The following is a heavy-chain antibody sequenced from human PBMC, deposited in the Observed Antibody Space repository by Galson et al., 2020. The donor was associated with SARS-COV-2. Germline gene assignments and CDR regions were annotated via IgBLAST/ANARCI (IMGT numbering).Heavy chain of an antibody. CDR3: ARLACSSTSCPAGLDP. Sequence: SQASETLSLTCAVYGGSLSGYFWSWSRQPPGKGLEYIGEVDHSGRTTYNPSLNSRVTILVDTSKNEFSLRLSSVTAADTAVYYCARLACSSTSCPAGLDPWGQGTLVTVSS. D-gene: IGHD2-2*01. V-gene: IGHV4-34*01. CDR2: VDHSGRT. J-gene: IGHJ5*02. CDR1: GGSLSGYF.